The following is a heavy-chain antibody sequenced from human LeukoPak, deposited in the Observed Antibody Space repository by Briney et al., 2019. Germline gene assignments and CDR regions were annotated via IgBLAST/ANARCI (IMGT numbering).Heavy chain of an antibody. CDR1: GFTFSSYS. CDR3: AKDRTGYYYNFDY. D-gene: IGHD3/OR15-3a*01. V-gene: IGHV3-23*01. CDR2: ISGSGGST. J-gene: IGHJ4*02. Sequence: GGSLRLSCAASGFTFSSYSMNWVRQAPGKGLEWVSAISGSGGSTYYADSVKGRFTISRDNSKNTLYLQMNSLSAEDTAVYYCAKDRTGYYYNFDYWGQGTMVTVSS.